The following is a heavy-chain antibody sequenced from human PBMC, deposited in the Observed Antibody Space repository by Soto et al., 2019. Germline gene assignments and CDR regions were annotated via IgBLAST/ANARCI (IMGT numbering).Heavy chain of an antibody. Sequence: QVQLEQSGGGVVQPGRSLRLSCAASGFTFSSNGMHWVRQAPGKGLEWVAVIWYDGSNKYYADSVEGRFTISRDNSKNTLYLQINTLRAEDRAFYYCARWGNKKNLDYWARGPRATFSS. J-gene: IGHJ4*02. V-gene: IGHV3-33*01. CDR2: IWYDGSNK. CDR3: ARWGNKKNLDY. CDR1: GFTFSSNG. D-gene: IGHD7-27*01.